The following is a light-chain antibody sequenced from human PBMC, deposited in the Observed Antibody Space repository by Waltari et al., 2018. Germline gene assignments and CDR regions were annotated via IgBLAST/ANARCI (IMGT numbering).Light chain of an antibody. Sequence: EVVMTQSLATLAVSPGERATLSCRASQSVSINLAWYQQKPGQAPRLLIYGASTRATGIPARFSGSGSGTEFTLTISSLQSEDFAVYYCQQYNNWPPVTFGQGTKLEIK. V-gene: IGKV3-15*01. J-gene: IGKJ2*01. CDR1: QSVSIN. CDR2: GAS. CDR3: QQYNNWPPVT.